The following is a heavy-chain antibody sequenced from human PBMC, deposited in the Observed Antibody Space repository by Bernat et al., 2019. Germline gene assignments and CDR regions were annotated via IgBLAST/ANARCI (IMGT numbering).Heavy chain of an antibody. J-gene: IGHJ4*02. CDR3: ASPYGDYRCLGY. D-gene: IGHD4-17*01. CDR2: INAGNGNT. V-gene: IGHV1-3*01. Sequence: QVQLVQSGAEVKKPGASVKVSCKASGYTFTSYAMHWVRQAPGQRLEWMGWINAGNGNTKYSQKFQGRVTITADKSTSTAYMELSSLRSEDTAVYYCASPYGDYRCLGYWGQGTLVTVSS. CDR1: GYTFTSYA.